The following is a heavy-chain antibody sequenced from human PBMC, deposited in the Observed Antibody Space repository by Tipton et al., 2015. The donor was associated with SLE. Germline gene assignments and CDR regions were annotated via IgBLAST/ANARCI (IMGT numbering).Heavy chain of an antibody. CDR2: IWYDGSNK. D-gene: IGHD1-26*01. CDR1: GFTFSSYG. Sequence: SLRLSCAASGFTFSSYGMHWVRQAPGKGLEWVAVIWYDGSNKYYADSVKGRFTISRDNSKNTLYLQMNSLRAEDTAVYYCAKDASRRENWYFDLWGRGTPVTVSS. CDR3: AKDASRRENWYFDL. J-gene: IGHJ2*01. V-gene: IGHV3-30*18.